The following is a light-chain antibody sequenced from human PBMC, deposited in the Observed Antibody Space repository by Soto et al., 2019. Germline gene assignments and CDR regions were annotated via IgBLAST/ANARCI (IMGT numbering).Light chain of an antibody. CDR1: QSISSN. J-gene: IGKJ5*01. CDR2: GAS. V-gene: IGKV3-15*01. Sequence: IVLTQSPATLSVSPGESATLSCRASQSISSNLAWYQQKPGQSPRLLIYGASSRATDIPARFSGSGSGTEFTLTIIGLQSEDFAVYYCQQYNNWPPYTFGQGTRLENK. CDR3: QQYNNWPPYT.